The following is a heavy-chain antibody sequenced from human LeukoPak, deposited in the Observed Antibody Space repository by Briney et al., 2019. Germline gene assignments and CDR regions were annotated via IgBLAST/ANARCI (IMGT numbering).Heavy chain of an antibody. Sequence: GGSLRLSCAASGFTFSSYSMNWVRQAPGKGLEWVSSISSSSSYIYYADSVKGRFTISRDNAKNSLYLQMNSLRAEDTAVYYCARDPKGGYSYGWGAFDIWGHGTMVTVSP. CDR3: ARDPKGGYSYGWGAFDI. CDR1: GFTFSSYS. J-gene: IGHJ3*02. D-gene: IGHD5-18*01. V-gene: IGHV3-21*01. CDR2: ISSSSSYI.